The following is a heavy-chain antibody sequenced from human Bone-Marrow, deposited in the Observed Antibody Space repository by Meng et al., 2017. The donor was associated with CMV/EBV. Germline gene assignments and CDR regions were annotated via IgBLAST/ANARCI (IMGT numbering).Heavy chain of an antibody. CDR2: INHSGST. Sequence: SETLSPTCAVYGGSFSGYYWSWIRQPPGKGLEWIGEINHSGSTNYNPSLKSRVTISVDTSKNQFSLKLSSVTAADTAVYYCARRRGYCSSTSCYNYYGMDVWGQGTTVTGSS. J-gene: IGHJ6*01. CDR3: ARRRGYCSSTSCYNYYGMDV. CDR1: GGSFSGYY. V-gene: IGHV4-34*01. D-gene: IGHD2-2*02.